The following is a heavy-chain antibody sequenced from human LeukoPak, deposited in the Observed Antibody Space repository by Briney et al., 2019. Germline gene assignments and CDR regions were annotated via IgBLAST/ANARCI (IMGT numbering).Heavy chain of an antibody. J-gene: IGHJ4*02. CDR2: ISGSGGST. V-gene: IGHV3-23*01. D-gene: IGHD2-2*01. CDR3: AKGAPGYCSSTSCYRPDY. CDR1: GFTFSSYA. Sequence: GGSLGLSCAASGFTFSSYAMSWVRQAPGKGLEWVSAISGSGGSTYYADSVKGRFTTSRDNSKNTLYLQMNSLRAEDTAVYYRAKGAPGYCSSTSCYRPDYWGQGTLVTVSS.